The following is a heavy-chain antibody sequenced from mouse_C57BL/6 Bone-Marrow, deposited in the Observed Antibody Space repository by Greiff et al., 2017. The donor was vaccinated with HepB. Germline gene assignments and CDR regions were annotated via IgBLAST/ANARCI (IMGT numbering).Heavy chain of an antibody. Sequence: VQLQQSGPGLVQPSQSLSITCPVSGFPLTSYGVHWVRQSPGKGLEWLGVIWSGGSTDYNAAFISRLSISKDNSKSQVFFKMNSLQADDTAIYYCASPIYYYGGMDYWGQGTSVTVSS. CDR2: IWSGGST. D-gene: IGHD1-1*01. V-gene: IGHV2-2*01. J-gene: IGHJ4*01. CDR1: GFPLTSYG. CDR3: ASPIYYYGGMDY.